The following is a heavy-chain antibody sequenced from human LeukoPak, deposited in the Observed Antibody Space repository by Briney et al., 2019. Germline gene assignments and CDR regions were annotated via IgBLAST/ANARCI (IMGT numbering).Heavy chain of an antibody. J-gene: IGHJ5*01. CDR1: GFAFSVYA. D-gene: IGHD6-19*01. Sequence: GGSLRLSCTASGFAFSVYAMSWLRQPPGKGLEWVSTINANSGTTSYAASVRGRSTISRDNSKNTLYLQLNTLRADDTATYYCAKPISGGLAVTADWFHPWGQGTLVVVSS. CDR3: AKPISGGLAVTADWFHP. V-gene: IGHV3-23*01. CDR2: INANSGTT.